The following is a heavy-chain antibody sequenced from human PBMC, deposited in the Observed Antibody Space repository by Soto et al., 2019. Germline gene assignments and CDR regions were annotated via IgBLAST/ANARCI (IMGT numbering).Heavy chain of an antibody. D-gene: IGHD3-22*01. J-gene: IGHJ5*02. V-gene: IGHV4-34*01. Sequence: QVQLQQWGAGLLKPSETLSLTCAVYGGSFSGYYWSWIRQPPGKGLEWIVEINHSGSTNYNPSLKSLVNIAVDTSKNQVSLKLSSVAAADTAVYYCARANRCLLLWENARGNWFDPWGQGTLVTVS. CDR2: INHSGST. CDR1: GGSFSGYY. CDR3: ARANRCLLLWENARGNWFDP.